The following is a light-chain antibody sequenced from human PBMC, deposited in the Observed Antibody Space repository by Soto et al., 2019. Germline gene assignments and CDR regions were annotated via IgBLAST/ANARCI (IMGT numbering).Light chain of an antibody. CDR1: QSVLYSSNNKNY. CDR3: LQYYNTPRT. CDR2: WAS. Sequence: DIVMTQSPDSLAVSLGERATINCKSSQSVLYSSNNKNYLAWYQQKPGQTPKLIIYWASTRESGVPDRFSGSGSGTEFTLTISSLQAEDVAVYYCLQYYNTPRTFAQGTKVEIK. J-gene: IGKJ1*01. V-gene: IGKV4-1*01.